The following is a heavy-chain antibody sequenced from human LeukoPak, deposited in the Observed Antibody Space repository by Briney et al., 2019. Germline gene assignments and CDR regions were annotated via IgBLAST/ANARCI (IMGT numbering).Heavy chain of an antibody. CDR3: ARVIQEDYYDSSGYYSPFDF. D-gene: IGHD3-22*01. CDR2: ISHRGRT. V-gene: IGHV4-30-2*01. Sequence: SETLSLTCTVSDGSITTDDYFWSWIRQPPGKGLEWIGYISHRGRTYSNPSLESRLTMSVDRSQNQFFLKLSSVTAADTAVYYCARVIQEDYYDSSGYYSPFDFWGQGTLVTVSS. J-gene: IGHJ4*02. CDR1: DGSITTDDYF.